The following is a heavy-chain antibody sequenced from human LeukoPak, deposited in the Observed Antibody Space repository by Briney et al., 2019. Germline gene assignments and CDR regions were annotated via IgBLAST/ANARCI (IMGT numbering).Heavy chain of an antibody. CDR2: IYSGGST. CDR3: ARDLMYYMDV. CDR1: GFTVSSHY. V-gene: IGHV3-53*05. J-gene: IGHJ6*03. Sequence: GGSLRLSCAASGFTVSSHYMSWVRQAPGKGLEWVSVIYSGGSTYYADSVKGRFTISRDNSKNTLYLQMNSLRAEDTAVYYCARDLMYYMDVWGKGTTVTVSS.